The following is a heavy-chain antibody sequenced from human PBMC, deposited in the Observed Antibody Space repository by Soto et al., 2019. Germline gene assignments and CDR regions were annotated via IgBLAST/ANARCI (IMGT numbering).Heavy chain of an antibody. J-gene: IGHJ4*02. CDR1: GYTFTSYG. CDR3: ARDMGVIAAAFIVDY. CDR2: ISAYNGNT. V-gene: IGHV1-18*01. D-gene: IGHD6-13*01. Sequence: ASVKVSCKASGYTFTSYGISWVRQAPGQGLEWMGWISAYNGNTNYAQKLQGRVTMTTDTSTSTAYMELRSLRPDDTAVYYCARDMGVIAAAFIVDYWGQGTLVTVSS.